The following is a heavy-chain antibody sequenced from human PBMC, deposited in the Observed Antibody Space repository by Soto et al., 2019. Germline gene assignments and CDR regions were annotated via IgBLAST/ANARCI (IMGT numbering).Heavy chain of an antibody. CDR2: FSAHNGNT. J-gene: IGHJ4*02. D-gene: IGHD1-1*01. CDR1: GYDFTTYG. V-gene: IGHV1-18*01. Sequence: QVHLVQSGAELKKPGASVKVSCKGSGYDFTTYGIPWVRQAPGQGLEWMAWFSAHNGNTDYAQNLQGRVTVTRDTSTSTAYMELRSLRSDDTAVYYCARGRYGDYWGQGALVTGSA. CDR3: ARGRYGDY.